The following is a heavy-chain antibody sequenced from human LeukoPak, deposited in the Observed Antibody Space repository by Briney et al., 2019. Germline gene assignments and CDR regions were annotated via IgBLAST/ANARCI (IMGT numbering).Heavy chain of an antibody. Sequence: GGSLRLSCAASGFTFSRDRMHWVRQAPGKGLVWVSRINSDGSSTNYADSMKGRFTISRDNAKNTLYLQMNSLRAEDTAVYYCGRALGSYFDYWGQGTLVTVSS. CDR3: GRALGSYFDY. CDR2: INSDGSST. J-gene: IGHJ4*02. D-gene: IGHD1-26*01. CDR1: GFTFSRDR. V-gene: IGHV3-74*01.